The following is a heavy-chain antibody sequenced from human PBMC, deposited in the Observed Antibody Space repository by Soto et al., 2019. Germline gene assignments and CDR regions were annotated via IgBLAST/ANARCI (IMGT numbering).Heavy chain of an antibody. CDR2: IYPGDSDT. J-gene: IGHJ6*02. V-gene: IGHV5-51*01. CDR3: ARLSDCTNGVCYYYGMDV. D-gene: IGHD2-8*01. Sequence: GESLKISCKGSGYSFTSYWIGWVRQMPGKGLEWMGIIYPGDSDTRYSPSFQGQVTISADKSISTAYLQWSSLKASDTAMYYCARLSDCTNGVCYYYGMDVWAQGTTVTVSS. CDR1: GYSFTSYW.